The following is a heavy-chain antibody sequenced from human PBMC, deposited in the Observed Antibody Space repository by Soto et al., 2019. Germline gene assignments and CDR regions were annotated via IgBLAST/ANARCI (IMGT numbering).Heavy chain of an antibody. D-gene: IGHD2-2*01. CDR2: IKQDGSEK. Sequence: EVQLVESGGGLVQPGGSLRLSCAASGFTFSTYWMSWVRQAPGKGLEWVANIKQDGSEKYYVDSVKGRFTISRDNAKNXXXXXXXXLXXEXXXXXXXXXRXGVLVPAXXXXXHYYGLDVWGQGTTVTVSS. V-gene: IGHV3-7*01. J-gene: IGHJ6*02. CDR3: XXRXGVLVPAXXXXXHYYGLDV. CDR1: GFTFSTYW.